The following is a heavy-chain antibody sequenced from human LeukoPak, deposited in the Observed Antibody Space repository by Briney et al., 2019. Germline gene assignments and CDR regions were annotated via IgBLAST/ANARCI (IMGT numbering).Heavy chain of an antibody. CDR3: AKDYYDSSGYYESTSGY. J-gene: IGHJ6*02. CDR1: GFTFSSYA. Sequence: GGSLRLSCAASGFTFSSYAMSWVRQAPGKGLEWVSAISGSGGSTYYADSVKGRFTISRDNSKNTLYLQMNSLRAEDTAVYYCAKDYYDSSGYYESTSGYWGQGTTVTVSS. CDR2: ISGSGGST. V-gene: IGHV3-23*01. D-gene: IGHD3-22*01.